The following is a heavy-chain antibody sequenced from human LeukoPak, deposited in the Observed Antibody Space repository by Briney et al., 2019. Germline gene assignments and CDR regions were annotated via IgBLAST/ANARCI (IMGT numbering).Heavy chain of an antibody. V-gene: IGHV4-30-2*03. J-gene: IGHJ4*02. Sequence: PSQTLSLTCAVSGGSISSGGYYWSWIRQHPGKGLEWIGSIYYSGSTYYNPSLKSRVTISVDTSKNQFSLKLSSVTAADTAVYYCATLPTNYYGSGSKFDYWGQGTLVTVSS. CDR1: GGSISSGGYY. D-gene: IGHD3-10*01. CDR3: ATLPTNYYGSGSKFDY. CDR2: IYYSGST.